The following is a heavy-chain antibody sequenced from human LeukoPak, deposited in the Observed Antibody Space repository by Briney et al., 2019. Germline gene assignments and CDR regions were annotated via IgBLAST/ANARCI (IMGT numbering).Heavy chain of an antibody. D-gene: IGHD3-22*01. CDR2: IIPIFGIA. J-gene: IGHJ6*02. CDR1: GGTFSSYA. CDR3: ARAAMIVVVKDYYYYYGMDV. Sequence: SVKVSCKASGGTFSSYAISWVRQAPGQGLEWMGRIIPIFGIANYAQKFQGRVTITADKSTSTAYMELSSLRSEDTAVYYCARAAMIVVVKDYYYYYGMDVWGRGTRSPSP. V-gene: IGHV1-69*04.